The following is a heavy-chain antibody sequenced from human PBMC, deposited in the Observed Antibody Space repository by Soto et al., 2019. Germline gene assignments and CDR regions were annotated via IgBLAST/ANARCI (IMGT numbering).Heavy chain of an antibody. Sequence: QVQLVQSGTEVTKPGASVKVACKTSGYTFASYGISWVRQAPGQGLEWMGWISGYNGHTSNAQNVHDRVTMTTDTPTSTAYMEVRSLRSGDTALYFCARDVRSIVEVVAGRLFDFWGQGTLVTVSS. CDR3: ARDVRSIVEVVAGRLFDF. V-gene: IGHV1-18*01. J-gene: IGHJ4*02. CDR2: ISGYNGHT. D-gene: IGHD2-15*01. CDR1: GYTFASYG.